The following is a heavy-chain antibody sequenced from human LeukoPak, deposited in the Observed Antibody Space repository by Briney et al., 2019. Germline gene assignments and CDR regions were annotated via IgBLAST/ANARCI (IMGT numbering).Heavy chain of an antibody. CDR3: ARRRIEVGSSTSRQYPPRDAFDI. J-gene: IGHJ3*02. V-gene: IGHV4-39*01. Sequence: NPSETLSLTCTVSGGSISSSSYYWGWIRQPPGKGLEWIGSIYYSGSTYYNPSLKSRVTISVDTSKNQFSLKLSSVTAADTAVYYCARRRIEVGSSTSRQYPPRDAFDIWGQGTMVTVSS. CDR2: IYYSGST. CDR1: GGSISSSSYY. D-gene: IGHD2-2*01.